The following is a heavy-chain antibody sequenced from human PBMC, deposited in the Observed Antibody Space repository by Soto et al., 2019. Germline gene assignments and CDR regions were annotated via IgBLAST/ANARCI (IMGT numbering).Heavy chain of an antibody. CDR2: ISGSGGST. V-gene: IGHV3-23*01. CDR1: GFTFSSYA. D-gene: IGHD6-19*01. CDR3: TKGSSGWYSGY. Sequence: EAQLLESGGGLVQYGGSLRLSCVASGFTFSSYAMNWVRQAPGKGLEWVSRISGSGGSTYNADSVKGRFTISRDNSKNTLYLQMNSLRAEDTAVYYCTKGSSGWYSGYWGQGTLVTVSS. J-gene: IGHJ4*02.